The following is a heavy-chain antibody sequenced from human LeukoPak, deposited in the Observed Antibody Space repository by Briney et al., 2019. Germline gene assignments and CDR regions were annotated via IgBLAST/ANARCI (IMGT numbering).Heavy chain of an antibody. J-gene: IGHJ4*02. V-gene: IGHV4-4*07. Sequence: PSETLSLTCTVSGGSISNYYWSWIRQSWIRQPAGKGLEWIGRIYTSGTTNYNPSLKSRVTMSVDTSKNQFSLKLSSVTAADTAVYYCARVTGYMIEDYFDYWGQGTLVTVSS. CDR3: ARVTGYMIEDYFDY. CDR2: IYTSGTT. CDR1: GGSISNYY. D-gene: IGHD3-22*01.